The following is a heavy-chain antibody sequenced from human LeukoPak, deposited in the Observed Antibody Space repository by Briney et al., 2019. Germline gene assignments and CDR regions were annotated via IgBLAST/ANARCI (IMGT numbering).Heavy chain of an antibody. J-gene: IGHJ4*02. CDR3: ARDVVLYMVRGVIIKKYFDY. D-gene: IGHD3-10*01. CDR1: GGSISSSSYY. Sequence: SETLSLTCTVSGGSISSSSYYWGWIRQPPGKGLEWIGSIYYSGSTYYNPSLKSRVTISVDTSKNQFSLKLSSVTAADTAVYYCARDVVLYMVRGVIIKKYFDYWGQGTLVTVSS. V-gene: IGHV4-39*07. CDR2: IYYSGST.